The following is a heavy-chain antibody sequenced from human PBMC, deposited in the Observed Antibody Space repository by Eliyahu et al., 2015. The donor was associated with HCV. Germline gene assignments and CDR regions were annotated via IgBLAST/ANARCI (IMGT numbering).Heavy chain of an antibody. D-gene: IGHD6-6*01. CDR1: GFTFSNAW. CDR3: TTDLLIAARPPIDY. Sequence: EVQLVESGGGLVKPGGSLRLSCAASGFTFSNAWMNWVRQAPGKGLEWVGRIKSKTDGGTTDYAAPVKGRFTISRDDSKNTLYLQMNSLKTEDTAVYYCTTDLLIAARPPIDYWGQGTLVTVSS. CDR2: IKSKTDGGTT. V-gene: IGHV3-15*07. J-gene: IGHJ4*02.